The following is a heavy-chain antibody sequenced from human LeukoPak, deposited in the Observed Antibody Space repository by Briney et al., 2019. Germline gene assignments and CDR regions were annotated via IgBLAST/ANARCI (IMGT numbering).Heavy chain of an antibody. D-gene: IGHD6-19*01. J-gene: IGHJ5*02. V-gene: IGHV1-2*02. CDR1: GYSFSDYF. CDR2: INPNSGGT. Sequence: ASVKVSCKASGYSFSDYFMQWVRHAPGQGLEWMGWINPNSGGTSYAQKFQGRVTMTRDTSISTAYMGLSRLRSDDTAVYYCAKGRVVAGSKSLTYHWLDPWGQGTLVTVSS. CDR3: AKGRVVAGSKSLTYHWLDP.